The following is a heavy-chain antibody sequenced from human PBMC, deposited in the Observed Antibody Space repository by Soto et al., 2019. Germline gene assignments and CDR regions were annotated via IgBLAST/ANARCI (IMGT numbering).Heavy chain of an antibody. CDR3: ARGLVGATPPPYFDY. Sequence: QVQLQESGPGLVKPSETLSLTCTVSGGSISSYYWSWIRQPPGKGLGWIGYIYYSGSTNYNPSLKSRVTISVDTSKNQFSLKLSSVTAADTAVYYCARGLVGATPPPYFDYWGQGTLVTVSS. V-gene: IGHV4-59*01. CDR2: IYYSGST. D-gene: IGHD1-26*01. CDR1: GGSISSYY. J-gene: IGHJ4*02.